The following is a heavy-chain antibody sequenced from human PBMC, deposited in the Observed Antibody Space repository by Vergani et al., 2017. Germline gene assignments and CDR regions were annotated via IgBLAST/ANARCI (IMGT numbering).Heavy chain of an antibody. J-gene: IGHJ6*02. CDR2: IRYDGSSE. D-gene: IGHD2/OR15-2a*01. CDR1: GFTLYTYG. Sequence: QVQILQSGGGVVQPGGSLRLSCTLSGFTLYTYGIHWVRLAPGKGLEWLSFIRYDGSSEYYGDSVKGRFAISRDKSQNTVNLKMNSLRTEDTAVYFCANSVIAGNVGVAYFGMDVWGRGTTVTVSS. V-gene: IGHV3-30*02. CDR3: ANSVIAGNVGVAYFGMDV.